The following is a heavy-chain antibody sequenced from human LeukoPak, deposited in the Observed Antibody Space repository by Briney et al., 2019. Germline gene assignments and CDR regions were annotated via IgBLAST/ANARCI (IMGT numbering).Heavy chain of an antibody. CDR2: IIPIFGTA. CDR3: AIARSSSSPLPLDY. D-gene: IGHD6-6*01. Sequence: ASVKVSCKAPGGTFSSYAISWVRQAPGQGLEWMGGIIPIFGTANYAQKFQGRVTITADESTSTAYMELSSLRSEDTAVYYCAIARSSSSPLPLDYWGQGTLVTVSS. J-gene: IGHJ4*02. CDR1: GGTFSSYA. V-gene: IGHV1-69*13.